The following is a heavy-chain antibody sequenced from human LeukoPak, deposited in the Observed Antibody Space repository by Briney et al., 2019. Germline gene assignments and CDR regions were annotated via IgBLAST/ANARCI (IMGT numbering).Heavy chain of an antibody. Sequence: PSETLSLTCAVYGGSFSGYYWSWIRQPPGKGLEWIGEINHSGSTNYNPSLKSRVTISVDTSKNQFSPKLSSVTAADTAVYYCARGQSYDSSGYYSAFDYWGQGTLVTVSS. CDR3: ARGQSYDSSGYYSAFDY. CDR1: GGSFSGYY. J-gene: IGHJ4*02. D-gene: IGHD3-22*01. CDR2: INHSGST. V-gene: IGHV4-34*01.